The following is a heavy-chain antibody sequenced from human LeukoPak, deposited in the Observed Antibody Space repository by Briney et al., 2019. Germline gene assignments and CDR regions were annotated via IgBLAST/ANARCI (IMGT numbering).Heavy chain of an antibody. CDR2: ISAYNGNT. CDR3: ARVDGPSIVVVTASYGMDV. Sequence: ASVKVSCKASGGTFSSYAISWVRQAPGQGLEWMGWISAYNGNTNCAQKLQGRVTMTTDTSTSTAYMELRSLRSDDTAAYYCARVDGPSIVVVTASYGMDVWGQGTTVTVSS. D-gene: IGHD2-21*02. J-gene: IGHJ6*02. CDR1: GGTFSSYA. V-gene: IGHV1-18*01.